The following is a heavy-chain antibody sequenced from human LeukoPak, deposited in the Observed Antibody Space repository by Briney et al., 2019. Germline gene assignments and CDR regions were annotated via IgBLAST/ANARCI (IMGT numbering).Heavy chain of an antibody. Sequence: SETLSLTCAVYGGSFSGYYWSWIRQPPGKGLEWIGEINHSGSTNYNPSLKSRVTISVDTSKNQFSLKLSPVTAADTAVYYCARHFPGTTYYYGSGSYNWFDPWGQGTLVTVSS. D-gene: IGHD3-10*01. CDR1: GGSFSGYY. V-gene: IGHV4-34*01. J-gene: IGHJ5*02. CDR3: ARHFPGTTYYYGSGSYNWFDP. CDR2: INHSGST.